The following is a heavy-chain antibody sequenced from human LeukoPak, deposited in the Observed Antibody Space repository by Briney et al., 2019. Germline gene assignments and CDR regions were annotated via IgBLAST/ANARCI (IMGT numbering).Heavy chain of an antibody. CDR1: GVSISSGSYY. J-gene: IGHJ4*02. CDR3: ARDENTNRDSSGYYWMAY. D-gene: IGHD3-22*01. CDR2: IYTSGST. V-gene: IGHV4-61*02. Sequence: SETLSLTCTVSGVSISSGSYYWSWIRQPAGKGLEWIVRIYTSGSTNYNPSLKSRVTISVDTSKNQFSLKLSSVTAADTAVYYCARDENTNRDSSGYYWMAYWGQGTLVTVSS.